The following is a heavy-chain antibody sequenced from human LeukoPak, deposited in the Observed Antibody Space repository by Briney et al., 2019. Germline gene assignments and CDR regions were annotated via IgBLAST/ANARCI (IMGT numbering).Heavy chain of an antibody. D-gene: IGHD7-27*01. CDR1: GFTFSTYW. V-gene: IGHV3-7*01. J-gene: IGHJ3*02. CDR2: IKQDGSKE. Sequence: PGGSLRLSCAASGFTFSTYWMTWVRQAPGKGLEWVANIKQDGSKEYYVDSVKGRFTISRDNAKNSLSLQMNSLRAEDTAVYYCASDPPWANDAFDIWGQGTMVTVSS. CDR3: ASDPPWANDAFDI.